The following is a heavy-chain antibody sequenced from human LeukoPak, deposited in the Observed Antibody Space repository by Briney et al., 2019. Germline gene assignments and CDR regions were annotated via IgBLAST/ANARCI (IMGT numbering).Heavy chain of an antibody. J-gene: IGHJ3*02. D-gene: IGHD2-15*01. Sequence: GGSLRLSCVASGFTFSSYSMNWVRQAPGNGLEWVSVITGCGGSTFYADSVKGRFTISRDNSKNTLYLQMNSLRAEDTAVYYCAKSYCSGGRCWDAFDIWGQGTMVTVSS. CDR2: ITGCGGST. CDR1: GFTFSSYS. CDR3: AKSYCSGGRCWDAFDI. V-gene: IGHV3-23*01.